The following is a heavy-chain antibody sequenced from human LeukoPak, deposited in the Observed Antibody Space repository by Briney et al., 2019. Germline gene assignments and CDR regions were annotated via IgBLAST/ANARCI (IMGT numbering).Heavy chain of an antibody. D-gene: IGHD6-13*01. Sequence: PSETLSLTCTVSGDSISSSSYYWGWIRQPPGKGLEWIGSIYYSGSTYYNPSLKSRVTISVDTSKNQFSLKLSSVTAADTAVYYCASLFSGIAAADYWGQGTLVTVSS. CDR3: ASLFSGIAAADY. J-gene: IGHJ4*02. CDR2: IYYSGST. CDR1: GDSISSSSYY. V-gene: IGHV4-39*01.